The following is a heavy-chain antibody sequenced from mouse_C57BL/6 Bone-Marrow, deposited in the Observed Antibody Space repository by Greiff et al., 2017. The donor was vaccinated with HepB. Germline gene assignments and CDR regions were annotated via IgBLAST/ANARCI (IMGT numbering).Heavy chain of an antibody. CDR3: ARGAIDDGYYGYFDY. D-gene: IGHD2-3*01. J-gene: IGHJ2*01. CDR2: ISYSGST. CDR1: GYSITSDY. V-gene: IGHV3-8*01. Sequence: EVKLQESGPGLAKPSQTLSLTCSVTGYSITSDYWNWIRKFPGNKLEYMGYISYSGSTYYNPSLKSRIPITRDTSKNQYYLQLNSVTTEDTATYYCARGAIDDGYYGYFDYWGQGTTLTVSS.